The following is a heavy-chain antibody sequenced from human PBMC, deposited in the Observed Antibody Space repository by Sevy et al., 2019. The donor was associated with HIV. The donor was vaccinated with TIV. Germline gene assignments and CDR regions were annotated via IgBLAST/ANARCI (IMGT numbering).Heavy chain of an antibody. CDR1: VFTFSDYE. V-gene: IGHV3-48*03. Sequence: GGSLRLSCAASVFTFSDYEMNWVRQTPGKGLEWVSYIGGTSRNIYYADSVKGRFTVSRDNAKKLVFLQMNSVTTDDTGVYYCAREQMAALGGGLDHWGQGILVTVSS. J-gene: IGHJ5*02. CDR2: IGGTSRNI. D-gene: IGHD6-6*01. CDR3: AREQMAALGGGLDH.